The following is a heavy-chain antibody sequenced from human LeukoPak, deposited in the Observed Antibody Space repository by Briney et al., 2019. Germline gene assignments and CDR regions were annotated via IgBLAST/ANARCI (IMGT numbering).Heavy chain of an antibody. CDR1: GYTFTGYF. J-gene: IGHJ5*02. Sequence: ASVKVSCKASGYTFTGYFMHWVRQAPGQGLEWMGWINPNSGGTNYAQKFQGRVTMTRDTSITTAYMELNRLRSDDTAVYYCARDTAMVTYWFDPWGQGTLVTVSS. CDR3: ARDTAMVTYWFDP. CDR2: INPNSGGT. D-gene: IGHD5-18*01. V-gene: IGHV1-2*02.